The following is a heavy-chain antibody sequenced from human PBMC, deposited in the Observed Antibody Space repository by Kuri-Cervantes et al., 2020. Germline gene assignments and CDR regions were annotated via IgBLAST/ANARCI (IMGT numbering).Heavy chain of an antibody. CDR2: IKQDGRGK. V-gene: IGHV3-7*03. D-gene: IGHD3-22*01. CDR1: GFTFSSYW. CDR3: ARLERSGYYYFDY. J-gene: IGHJ4*02. Sequence: GGSLRPSCADSGFTFSSYWMSWVRQAPGKVLEWVAKIKQDGRGKYYVDSVKGRFTISRDNAKNSLYLQMNSLRAEDTAVYYCARLERSGYYYFDYWGQGNLVTVSS.